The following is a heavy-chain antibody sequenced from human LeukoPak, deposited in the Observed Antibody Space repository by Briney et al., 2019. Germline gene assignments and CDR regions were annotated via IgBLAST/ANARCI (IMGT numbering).Heavy chain of an antibody. J-gene: IGHJ4*02. D-gene: IGHD3-22*01. CDR2: INPNSGGT. CDR3: ARAYYDSSGYYRGGVGY. V-gene: IGHV1-2*02. Sequence: ASVKVSCKASGYTFTGYYMHWVRQAPGQGLEWMGWINPNSGGTNYAQKFQGRVTMTRDTSISTAYMELRSLRSDDTAVYYCARAYYDSSGYYRGGVGYWGQGTLVTVSS. CDR1: GYTFTGYY.